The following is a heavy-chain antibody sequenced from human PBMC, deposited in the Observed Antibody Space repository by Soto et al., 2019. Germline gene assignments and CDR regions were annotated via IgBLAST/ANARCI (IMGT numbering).Heavy chain of an antibody. CDR2: IYPGDSDT. D-gene: IGHD2-2*03. Sequence: PGESLKISCKGSGYSFTSYWIGWVRQMPGKGLEGMGIIYPGDSDTRYSPSFQGQVTISADKSISTAYLQWSSLKASDTAMYYCARHKHGYRSSTSCRPYYYYYGMDVWGQGTTVTVSS. CDR3: ARHKHGYRSSTSCRPYYYYYGMDV. J-gene: IGHJ6*02. CDR1: GYSFTSYW. V-gene: IGHV5-51*01.